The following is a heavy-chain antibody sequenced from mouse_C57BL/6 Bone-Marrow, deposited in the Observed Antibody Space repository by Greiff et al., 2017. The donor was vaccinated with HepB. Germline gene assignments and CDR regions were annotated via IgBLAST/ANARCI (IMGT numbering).Heavy chain of an antibody. D-gene: IGHD1-1*01. V-gene: IGHV5-9*01. CDR2: ISGGGGNT. CDR1: GFTFSSYT. CDR3: ARRYANAMDY. J-gene: IGHJ4*01. Sequence: EVNLVESGGGLVKPGGSLKLSCAASGFTFSSYTMSWVRQTPEKRLEWVATISGGGGNTYYPDSVKGRFTISRDNAKNTLYLQMSSLRSEDTALYYCARRYANAMDYWGQGTSVTVSS.